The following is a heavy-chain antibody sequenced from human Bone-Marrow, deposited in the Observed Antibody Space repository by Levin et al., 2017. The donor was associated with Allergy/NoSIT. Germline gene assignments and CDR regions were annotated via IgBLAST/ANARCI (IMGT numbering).Heavy chain of an antibody. D-gene: IGHD1-14*01. J-gene: IGHJ4*02. CDR1: GFSLSTYGLG. CDR2: IYWKVHT. V-gene: IGHV2-5*01. CDR3: AHSSLLAPRTDCGH. Sequence: ESGPTLVKPTQTLTLTCTFSGFSLSTYGLGVGWSRQPPGKALEGRARIYWKVHTRYSPSLKSRLIITKDPSKNQVTLTVTNMDPVDTGTYYCAHSSLLAPRTDCGHWGQGIMVTVSS.